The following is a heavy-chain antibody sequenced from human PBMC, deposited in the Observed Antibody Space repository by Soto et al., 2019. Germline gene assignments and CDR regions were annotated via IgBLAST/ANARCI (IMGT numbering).Heavy chain of an antibody. CDR2: ISYDGSNK. Sequence: GGSLRLSCAASGFTFSTYAMHWVRQAPGKGLEWVAVISYDGSNKYYADSVKGRFTISRDNSKNTLYLQMSGLRAEDTAGYYCASATYYYDSSGYRDAFDVWGQGTMVTVSS. CDR3: ASATYYYDSSGYRDAFDV. J-gene: IGHJ3*01. CDR1: GFTFSTYA. V-gene: IGHV3-30-3*01. D-gene: IGHD3-22*01.